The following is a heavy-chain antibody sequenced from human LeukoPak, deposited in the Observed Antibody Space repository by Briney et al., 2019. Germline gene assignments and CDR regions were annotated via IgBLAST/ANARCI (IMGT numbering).Heavy chain of an antibody. Sequence: GASVKVSCKASGYTFTSYYMHWVRQAPGQGLEWMGIINPSGGSTSYAQKFQGRVTMTRDTSTTTVYMELSSLRSEDTAVYYCTREDYFDAISYYNWFDPWGQGTLVTVSS. CDR3: TREDYFDAISYYNWFDP. CDR2: INPSGGST. D-gene: IGHD3-9*01. J-gene: IGHJ5*02. CDR1: GYTFTSYY. V-gene: IGHV1-46*01.